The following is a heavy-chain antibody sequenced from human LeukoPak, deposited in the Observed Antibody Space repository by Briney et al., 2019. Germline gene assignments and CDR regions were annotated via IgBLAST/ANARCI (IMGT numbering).Heavy chain of an antibody. J-gene: IGHJ4*02. CDR3: AKDSALPDIVVVPAAKGFDY. Sequence: PSETLSLTCTVSGGSISSSSYYWGWIRQPPGKGLEWIGSIYYSGSTYYNPSLKSRVTISVDTSKNQFSLKLSSVTAADTAVYYCAKDSALPDIVVVPAAKGFDYWGQGTLVTVSS. D-gene: IGHD2-2*01. CDR1: GGSISSSSYY. CDR2: IYYSGST. V-gene: IGHV4-39*02.